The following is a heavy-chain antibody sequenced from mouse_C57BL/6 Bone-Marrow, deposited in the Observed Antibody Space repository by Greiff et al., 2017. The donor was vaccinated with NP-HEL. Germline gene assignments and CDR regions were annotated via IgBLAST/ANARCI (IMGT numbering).Heavy chain of an antibody. CDR1: GYAFSSSW. Sequence: VQLQQSGPELVKPGASVKISCKASGYAFSSSWMNWVKQRPGKGLEWIGRIYPGDGDTNYNGKFKGKATLTADKSSSTAYMQLSSLTSEDSAVYFCAPIYYDYEGFDYWGQGTTLTVSS. D-gene: IGHD2-4*01. CDR2: IYPGDGDT. V-gene: IGHV1-82*01. CDR3: APIYYDYEGFDY. J-gene: IGHJ2*01.